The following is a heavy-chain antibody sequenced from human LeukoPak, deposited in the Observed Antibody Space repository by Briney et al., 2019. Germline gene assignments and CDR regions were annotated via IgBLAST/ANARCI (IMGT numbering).Heavy chain of an antibody. CDR3: ARAHDTMVRGVSGY. V-gene: IGHV1-8*02. D-gene: IGHD3-10*01. CDR1: GYTFTGYY. Sequence: ASVKVSCKASGYTFTGYYMHWVRQAPGQGLEWMGWINPNSGNTGYAQKFQGRVTMTRNTSISTAYMELSSLRSEDTAVYYCARAHDTMVRGVSGYWGQGTLVTVSS. CDR2: INPNSGNT. J-gene: IGHJ4*02.